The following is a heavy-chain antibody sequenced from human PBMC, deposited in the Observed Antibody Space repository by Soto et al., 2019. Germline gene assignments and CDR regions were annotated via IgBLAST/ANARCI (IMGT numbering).Heavy chain of an antibody. CDR3: ATDFWSGYYTYYYYYGMDV. D-gene: IGHD3-3*01. J-gene: IGHJ6*02. CDR1: GFTFSSYW. Sequence: EVQLVESGGGLVQPGGSLRLSCAASGFTFSSYWMSWVRQAPGKGLEWVANIKQDGSEKYYVDSVKGRFTISRDNAKNSLYLQMNSLRAEDTAVCYCATDFWSGYYTYYYYYGMDVWGQGTTVTVSS. CDR2: IKQDGSEK. V-gene: IGHV3-7*03.